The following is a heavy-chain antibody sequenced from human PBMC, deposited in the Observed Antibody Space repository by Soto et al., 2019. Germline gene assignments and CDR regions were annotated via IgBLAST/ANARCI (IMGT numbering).Heavy chain of an antibody. Sequence: ASVKVPCKASGGTFSSYAISWVRQSPGQGLEWMGGIIPIFGTANYAQKFQGRVTITADESTSTAYMELSSLRSEDTAVYYCARAYGSGITIFGVVITSFDYWGQGTLVTVS. V-gene: IGHV1-69*13. CDR1: GGTFSSYA. J-gene: IGHJ4*02. CDR2: IIPIFGTA. CDR3: ARAYGSGITIFGVVITSFDY. D-gene: IGHD3-3*01.